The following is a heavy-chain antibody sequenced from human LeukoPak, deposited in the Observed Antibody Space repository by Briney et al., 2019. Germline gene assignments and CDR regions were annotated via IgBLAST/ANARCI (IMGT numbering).Heavy chain of an antibody. J-gene: IGHJ5*02. V-gene: IGHV4-34*01. CDR3: AREDYGDYKNPYNWFDP. Sequence: SETLSLTCAVYGGSFSGYYWSWIRQPPGKGLEWIGEINHSGSTNYNPSLKSRVTISVDTSKNQFSLKLSSVTAADTAVYYCAREDYGDYKNPYNWFDPWGQGTLVTVSS. CDR1: GGSFSGYY. D-gene: IGHD4-17*01. CDR2: INHSGST.